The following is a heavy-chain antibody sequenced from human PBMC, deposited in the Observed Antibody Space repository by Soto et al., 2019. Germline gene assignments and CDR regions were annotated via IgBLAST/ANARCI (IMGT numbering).Heavy chain of an antibody. CDR1: RFTFNSLW. V-gene: IGHV1-18*01. Sequence: GPVKVSSQASRFTFNSLWMWWVGQAPGQRAGWVGWISAYNGNTNYAQKLQGRVTMTTDTSTSTAYMELRSLRSDDTAVYYCARDGPPTIFGVVMRKINWFDPWGQGTLVTVSS. D-gene: IGHD3-3*01. CDR2: ISAYNGNT. CDR3: ARDGPPTIFGVVMRKINWFDP. J-gene: IGHJ5*02.